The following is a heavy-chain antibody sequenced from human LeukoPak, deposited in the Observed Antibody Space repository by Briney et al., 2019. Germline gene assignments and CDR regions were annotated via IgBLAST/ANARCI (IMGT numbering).Heavy chain of an antibody. CDR3: AREGGWYAFDI. CDR1: GGSSNKYY. CDR2: IYYSGST. Sequence: SETLSLTCTVSGGSSNKYYWTWIRQPPGKGLEWIGYIYYSGSTNYNPSLKSRVTISEEMSKNQFSLKLNSITAADTAVYYCAREGGWYAFDIWGQGQWSPSLQ. D-gene: IGHD2-15*01. V-gene: IGHV4-59*01. J-gene: IGHJ3*02.